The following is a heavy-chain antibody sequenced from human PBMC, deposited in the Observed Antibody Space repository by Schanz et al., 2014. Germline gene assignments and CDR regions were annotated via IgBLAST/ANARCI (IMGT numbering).Heavy chain of an antibody. Sequence: DLEESGGGLIQRGESLRLSCSASGFSFSSYSMNWVRQAPGKGLEWLSYIDGKSTTVYYADSVKGRFTVSRDNARNSLYLHMNTLGAEDTAVYYCARDSRPNYDFLTAYYSIDYWGQGTLVTVSS. CDR3: ARDSRPNYDFLTAYYSIDY. J-gene: IGHJ4*02. CDR2: IDGKSTTV. V-gene: IGHV3-48*01. D-gene: IGHD3-9*01. CDR1: GFSFSSYS.